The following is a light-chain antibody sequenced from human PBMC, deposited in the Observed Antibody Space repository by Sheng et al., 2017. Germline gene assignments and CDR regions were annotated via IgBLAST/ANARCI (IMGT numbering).Light chain of an antibody. CDR3: QQYGSSPS. CDR1: QNVRSRY. J-gene: IGKJ2*03. CDR2: DAF. Sequence: EIVLTQSPATLSLSPGERATLSCGASQNVRSRYLAWYQQKPGLAPRLLMYDAFSRATGIPDRFSGSGSGTDFTLTISRLEPEDFAVYYCQQYGSSPSFGQGTKLEIK. V-gene: IGKV3D-20*01.